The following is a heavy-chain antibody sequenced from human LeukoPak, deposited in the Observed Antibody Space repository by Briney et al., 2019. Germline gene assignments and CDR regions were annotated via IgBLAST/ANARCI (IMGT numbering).Heavy chain of an antibody. CDR3: ARDQDGALELDP. J-gene: IGHJ5*02. CDR2: IYYSGST. V-gene: IGHV4-31*03. D-gene: IGHD4/OR15-4a*01. CDR1: GGSISSGGYY. Sequence: SSQTLSLTCTVSGGSISSGGYYWSWIRQHPGKGLEWIGYIYYSGSTYYNPSLKSRVTISVDTSKNQFSLKLSSVTAADTAVYYCARDQDGALELDPWGQGTLVTVSS.